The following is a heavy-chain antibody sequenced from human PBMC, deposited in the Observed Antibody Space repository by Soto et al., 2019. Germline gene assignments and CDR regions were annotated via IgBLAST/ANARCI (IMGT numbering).Heavy chain of an antibody. V-gene: IGHV3-30*04. CDR1: GFSFGSYE. Sequence: GALRLSCAGSGFSFGSYEMHWVRQAPGKVLEWVTFTSYDGSINYYADSVKGRFTMSRDNSKNLLYLQMNSLRTEDTAVYYCVRRSTVSYYAVDVWGQGXTVTVYS. J-gene: IGHJ6*02. D-gene: IGHD4-17*01. CDR2: TSYDGSIN. CDR3: VRRSTVSYYAVDV.